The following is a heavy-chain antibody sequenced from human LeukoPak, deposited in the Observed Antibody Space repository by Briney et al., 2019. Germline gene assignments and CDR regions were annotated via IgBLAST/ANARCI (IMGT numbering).Heavy chain of an antibody. CDR3: ARDGNDYSNYFPFDY. CDR1: GGTFSSYA. V-gene: IGHV1-69*04. D-gene: IGHD4-11*01. CDR2: IIPILGIA. Sequence: SVKVSCKASGGTFSSYAISWVRQAPGQGLEWMGRIIPILGIANYAQKFQGRVTITADKSTSTAYMELSSLRSEDTAVYYCARDGNDYSNYFPFDYWGQGTLVTVSS. J-gene: IGHJ4*02.